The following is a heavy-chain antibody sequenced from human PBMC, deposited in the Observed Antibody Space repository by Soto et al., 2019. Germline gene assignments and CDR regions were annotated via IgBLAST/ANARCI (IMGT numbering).Heavy chain of an antibody. V-gene: IGHV1-3*01. D-gene: IGHD3-16*01. CDR3: AREGGVYDYIWGTYSNAMDV. CDR1: GYTFSRYA. Sequence: QVPLVQSGAEVKKPGASVKVSCKASGYTFSRYAMHWVRQAPGQRLEWMGWINAANGNTKYSQKLQGRVTITRDTGASTAYMELSSLKSEDTAVYYCAREGGVYDYIWGTYSNAMDVWGQGTAVTVSS. J-gene: IGHJ6*02. CDR2: INAANGNT.